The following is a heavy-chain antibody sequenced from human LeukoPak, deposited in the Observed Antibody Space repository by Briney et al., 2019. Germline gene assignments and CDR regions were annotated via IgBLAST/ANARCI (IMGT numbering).Heavy chain of an antibody. D-gene: IGHD1-14*01. J-gene: IGHJ6*02. CDR3: AKVLTLGSVYYYYGMDV. V-gene: IGHV3-23*01. CDR1: GFTFSSYA. CDR2: ISGSGGST. Sequence: GGSLRLSCAASGFTFSSYAVSWVRQAPGKGLEWVSAISGSGGSTYYADSVKGRFTISRDNSKNTLYLQMNSLRAEDTAVYYCAKVLTLGSVYYYYGMDVWGQGTTVTVSS.